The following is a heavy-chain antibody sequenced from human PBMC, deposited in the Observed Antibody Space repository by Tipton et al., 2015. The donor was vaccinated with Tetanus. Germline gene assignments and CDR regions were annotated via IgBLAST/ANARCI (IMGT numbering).Heavy chain of an antibody. CDR3: SRAKCDFPYTSPFDL. D-gene: IGHD3-3*01. CDR1: GCSVRSGSYY. V-gene: IGHV4-61*01. Sequence: LRLSCTVSGCSVRSGSYYWNWIRQPPGKGLEWIGYVSYSGSTNSNYSLKSRITISQDTSKNQFSLRLTSVTAADTAVYYCSRAKCDFPYTSPFDLWG. J-gene: IGHJ5*02. CDR2: VSYSGST.